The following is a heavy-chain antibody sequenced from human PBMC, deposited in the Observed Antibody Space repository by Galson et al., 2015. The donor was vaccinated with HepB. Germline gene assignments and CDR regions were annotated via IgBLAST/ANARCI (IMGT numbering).Heavy chain of an antibody. CDR3: ARRPSGGIAAAVSFDY. V-gene: IGHV4-38-2*01. CDR1: GYSISSGYY. CDR2: IYHSGST. Sequence: SETLSLTCAVSGYSISSGYYWGWIRQPPGKGLEWIGSIYHSGSTYYNPSLKSRVTISVDTSKNQFSLKLSSVTAADTAVYYCARRPSGGIAAAVSFDYWGQGTLVTVSS. J-gene: IGHJ4*02. D-gene: IGHD6-13*01.